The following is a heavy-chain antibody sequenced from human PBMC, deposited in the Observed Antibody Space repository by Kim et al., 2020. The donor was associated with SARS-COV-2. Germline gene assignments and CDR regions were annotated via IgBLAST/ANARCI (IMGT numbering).Heavy chain of an antibody. Sequence: FQGRVTMTRDTSISTAYMELSRLRSDDTAVYYCARVRGGHSPHRGWFDPWGQGTLVTVSS. D-gene: IGHD6-13*01. J-gene: IGHJ5*02. CDR3: ARVRGGHSPHRGWFDP. V-gene: IGHV1-2*02.